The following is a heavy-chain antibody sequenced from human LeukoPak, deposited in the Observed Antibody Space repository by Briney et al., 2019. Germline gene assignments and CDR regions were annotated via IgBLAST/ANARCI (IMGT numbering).Heavy chain of an antibody. V-gene: IGHV3-30*02. D-gene: IGHD3-22*01. CDR2: IRYDGSNK. CDR3: GKDLHMYAAYYYDSSGYPLDY. Sequence: PGGSLRLSCAASGFTFSSYGMHWVRQAPGKGLEWVAFIRYDGSNKYYADSVKGRFTISRDNSKNTLYLQMNSLRAEDTAVYYCGKDLHMYAAYYYDSSGYPLDYWGQGTLVTVSS. J-gene: IGHJ4*02. CDR1: GFTFSSYG.